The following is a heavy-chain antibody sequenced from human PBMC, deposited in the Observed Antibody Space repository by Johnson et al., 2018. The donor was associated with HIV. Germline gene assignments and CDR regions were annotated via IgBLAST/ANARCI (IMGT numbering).Heavy chain of an antibody. CDR3: ARDRPIAAAGHDAFDI. D-gene: IGHD6-13*01. V-gene: IGHV3-30*04. J-gene: IGHJ3*02. Sequence: VQLVESGGGVVQPGRSLRLSCAASGFTFSSYAMHWVRQAPGKGLEWVAVISYDGSNKYYADSVKGRFTISRDNSKNTLYLQMHSLRADDTAVYYCARDRPIAAAGHDAFDIWGQGTMVTVSS. CDR2: ISYDGSNK. CDR1: GFTFSSYA.